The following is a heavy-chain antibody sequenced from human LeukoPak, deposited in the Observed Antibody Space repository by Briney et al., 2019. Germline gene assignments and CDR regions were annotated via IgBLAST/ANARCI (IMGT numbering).Heavy chain of an antibody. V-gene: IGHV3-23*01. CDR1: GFTFSTYA. D-gene: IGHD6-13*01. CDR3: ARDIPNSSWGLDV. J-gene: IGHJ6*02. Sequence: GGSLRLSCSASGFTFSTYAMAWVRQAPGKGLEWVSCISINARVTYYGESVRGRFTISRDNSKNALYLEMNSLRADDAATYYCARDIPNSSWGLDVWGQGTAVTVSS. CDR2: ISINARVT.